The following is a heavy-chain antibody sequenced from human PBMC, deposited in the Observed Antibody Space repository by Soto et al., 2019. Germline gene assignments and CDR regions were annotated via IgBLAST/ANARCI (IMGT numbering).Heavy chain of an antibody. J-gene: IGHJ4*02. CDR1: GFTFSSYG. V-gene: IGHV3-30*18. CDR3: AKERLGYCSSTSCYVDY. CDR2: ISYDGSNK. Sequence: QVQLVESGGGVVQPGRSLRLSCAASGFTFSSYGMHWVRQAPGKGLEWVAVISYDGSNKYYADSVKGRFTISRDNSKNTLYLQMNSLRAEDTAVYYCAKERLGYCSSTSCYVDYCGQGTLVTVSS. D-gene: IGHD2-2*01.